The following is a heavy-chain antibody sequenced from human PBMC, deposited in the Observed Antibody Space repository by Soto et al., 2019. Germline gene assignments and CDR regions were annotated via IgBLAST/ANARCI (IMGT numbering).Heavy chain of an antibody. V-gene: IGHV5-10-1*01. CDR2: IDPSDSYT. D-gene: IGHD3-10*01. Sequence: PGESLKISCKGSGYSFTSYWISWVRQMPGKGLEWMGRIDPSDSYTNYSPSFQGHVTISADKSISTAYLQWGSLKASDTAMYYCARRLPPEFKNGMDVWGQGTTVTVSS. CDR3: ARRLPPEFKNGMDV. CDR1: GYSFTSYW. J-gene: IGHJ6*02.